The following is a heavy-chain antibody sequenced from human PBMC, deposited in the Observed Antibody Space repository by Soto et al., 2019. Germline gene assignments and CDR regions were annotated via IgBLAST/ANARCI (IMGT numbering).Heavy chain of an antibody. J-gene: IGHJ4*02. Sequence: PGGSLRLSCAASGFTFSSYAMSWVRQAPGKGLEWVSAISGSGGSTYYADSVKGRFTISRDNSKNTLYLQMNSLRAEDTAVYYCAKKGSSSSWYKKGLGYFDYWGQGTLVTVSS. D-gene: IGHD6-13*01. CDR1: GFTFSSYA. V-gene: IGHV3-23*01. CDR2: ISGSGGST. CDR3: AKKGSSSSWYKKGLGYFDY.